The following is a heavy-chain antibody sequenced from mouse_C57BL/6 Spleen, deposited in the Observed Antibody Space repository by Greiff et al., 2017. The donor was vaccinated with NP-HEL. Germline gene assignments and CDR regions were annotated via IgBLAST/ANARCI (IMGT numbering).Heavy chain of an antibody. V-gene: IGHV14-2*01. CDR1: GFNIKDYY. J-gene: IGHJ2*01. D-gene: IGHD1-1*01. CDR3: ARRLLNYGSSYYFDY. CDR2: IDPEDGDT. Sequence: EVQLVESGAELVKPGASVKLSCTASGFNIKDYYMHWVKQRTEQGLEWIGRIDPEDGDTKYAPKFQGKATITADKSSNTAYLQLSSLTSEDTAVYYCARRLLNYGSSYYFDYWGKGTTLTVSS.